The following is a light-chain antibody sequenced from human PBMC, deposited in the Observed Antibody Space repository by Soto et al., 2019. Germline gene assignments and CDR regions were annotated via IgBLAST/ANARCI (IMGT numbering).Light chain of an antibody. CDR3: QHYKTYTT. J-gene: IGKJ2*01. CDR1: QSISTW. CDR2: DAS. Sequence: DIQMTQSPSTLSASVGDRVTLTCRASQSISTWLVWYQQKPGKAPKVLIYDASSLQSGVPSRFSGHGSGTDFTLTISSLQHDDSAIYYCQHYKTYTTFGQGTKLEIK. V-gene: IGKV1-5*01.